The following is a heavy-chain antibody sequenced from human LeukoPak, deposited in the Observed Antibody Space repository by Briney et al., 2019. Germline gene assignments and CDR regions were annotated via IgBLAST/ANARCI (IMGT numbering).Heavy chain of an antibody. CDR3: FTSSPSYYFDY. V-gene: IGHV1-2*02. Sequence: ASVKVSCKASGYTFTGYNLHWVRQAPGQGLEWMGWIDPNSGGTSYAQKFQGRVTMTRDRSTNTVYMELSRLRSDDTAVYYCFTSSPSYYFDYWGQGTLVTVSS. CDR2: IDPNSGGT. J-gene: IGHJ4*02. CDR1: GYTFTGYN. D-gene: IGHD2-2*01.